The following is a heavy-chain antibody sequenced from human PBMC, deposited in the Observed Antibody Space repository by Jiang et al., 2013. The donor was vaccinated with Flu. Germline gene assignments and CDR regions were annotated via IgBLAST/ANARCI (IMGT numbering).Heavy chain of an antibody. V-gene: IGHV3-30*07. Sequence: SRDNSKNTLYLQMNSLRAEDTAVYYCAREGAVVVPAATKPFDYWGQGTLVTVSS. CDR3: AREGAVVVPAATKPFDY. J-gene: IGHJ4*02. D-gene: IGHD2-2*01.